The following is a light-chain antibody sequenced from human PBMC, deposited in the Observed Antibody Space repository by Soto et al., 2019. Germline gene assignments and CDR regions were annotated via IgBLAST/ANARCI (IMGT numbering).Light chain of an antibody. CDR2: GAS. CDR1: QSVSSN. J-gene: IGKJ4*01. V-gene: IGKV3-15*01. Sequence: EIVMTQSPATLSVSPGERATLSCRASQSVSSNLAWYQQKPGQAPRLLIYGASTRATGIPARFSGSGSGTEFTLTISSLQSEDFAVYYCKQYNNWPPLTFGGGTKVESK. CDR3: KQYNNWPPLT.